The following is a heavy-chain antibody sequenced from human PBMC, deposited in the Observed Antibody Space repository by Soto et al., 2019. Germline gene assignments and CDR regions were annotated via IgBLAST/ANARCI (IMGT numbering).Heavy chain of an antibody. CDR1: GGTFSSYA. D-gene: IGHD5-18*01. CDR2: IIPIFGTA. CDR3: ARDEADTAMVTNWFDP. V-gene: IGHV1-69*12. J-gene: IGHJ5*02. Sequence: QVQLVQSGAEVKKPGSSVKVSCKASGGTFSSYAISWVRQAPGKGLEWMGGIIPIFGTANYAQKFQGRVTITADESTSTAYMELSSLRSEDTAVYYCARDEADTAMVTNWFDPWGQGTLVTVSS.